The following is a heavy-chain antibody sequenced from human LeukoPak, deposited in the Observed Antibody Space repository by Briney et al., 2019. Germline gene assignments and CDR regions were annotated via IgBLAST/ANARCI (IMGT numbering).Heavy chain of an antibody. Sequence: SGTLFLTCAVSGGSISSSNWWSWVRQPPGKGLEWIGEIYHSGSTNYNPSLKSRATISVDKSKNQFSLKLSSVTAADTAVYYCARQGAAAGRSAFDIWGQGTMVTVSS. V-gene: IGHV4-4*02. CDR1: GGSISSSNW. D-gene: IGHD6-13*01. CDR2: IYHSGST. CDR3: ARQGAAAGRSAFDI. J-gene: IGHJ3*02.